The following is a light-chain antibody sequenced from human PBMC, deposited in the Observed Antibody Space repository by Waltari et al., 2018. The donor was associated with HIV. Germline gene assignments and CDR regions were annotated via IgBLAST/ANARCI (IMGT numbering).Light chain of an antibody. Sequence: QSALTQPASVSASPGQSLTISCTGTSSDVGNYNVVSWYRQFPDKAPQLLIFEVNKRPSWVSNRVSGSKSGNLASLTIAGLLADDEADYYCCSYAGGNSYVFGTGTKVTVL. CDR2: EVN. CDR3: CSYAGGNSYV. CDR1: SSDVGNYNV. J-gene: IGLJ1*01. V-gene: IGLV2-23*02.